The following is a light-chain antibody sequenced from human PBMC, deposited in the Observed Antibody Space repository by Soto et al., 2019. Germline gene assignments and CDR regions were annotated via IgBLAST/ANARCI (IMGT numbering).Light chain of an antibody. CDR1: QSISSW. J-gene: IGKJ1*01. CDR3: QQYNSYSWT. V-gene: IGKV1-5*01. CDR2: DAS. Sequence: DIQVTRSPSTLSASVLDIVTFTFRASQSISSWLAWYQQKPGKAPKLLLYDASTLQSGVPSRFSGSGSGTDFTLTISRLHPDDFATYYCQQYNSYSWTFGQGTKVE.